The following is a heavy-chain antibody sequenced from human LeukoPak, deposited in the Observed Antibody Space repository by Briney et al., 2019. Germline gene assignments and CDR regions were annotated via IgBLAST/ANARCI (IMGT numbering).Heavy chain of an antibody. J-gene: IGHJ4*02. D-gene: IGHD3-10*01. V-gene: IGHV3-48*02. CDR3: ARVWGSGSYFLGRLEY. CDR2: ISSSSSTI. CDR1: GFTFSSYN. Sequence: PGGSLRLSCAASGFTFSSYNMNWVRQAPGKGLEWVSYISSSSSTIYYADSVKGRFTISRDNAKNSLYLQMNSLRDEDTAVYYCARVWGSGSYFLGRLEYWGQGTLVTVSP.